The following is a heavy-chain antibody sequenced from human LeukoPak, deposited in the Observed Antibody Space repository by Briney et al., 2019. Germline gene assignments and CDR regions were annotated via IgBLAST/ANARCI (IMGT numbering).Heavy chain of an antibody. CDR2: VKQDGSEK. CDR3: ATATVTYFDS. D-gene: IGHD4-17*01. Sequence: GGSLRLSCVASGFTFSTYWMNWVRQAPGKGLEWVASVKQDGSEKYYVDSVKGRFTISRDNAKNSVSLQMSGLRPEDTAVYNCATATVTYFDSWGQGTLVTVSA. CDR1: GFTFSTYW. J-gene: IGHJ4*02. V-gene: IGHV3-7*01.